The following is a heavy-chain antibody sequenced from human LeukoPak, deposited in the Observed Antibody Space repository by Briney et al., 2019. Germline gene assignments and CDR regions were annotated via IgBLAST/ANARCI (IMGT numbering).Heavy chain of an antibody. CDR1: GYTFTNYD. J-gene: IGHJ4*02. V-gene: IGHV1-8*01. CDR2: MNPNSGNT. Sequence: ASVKVSCKASGYTFTNYDINWVRQATGQGLEWMGWMNPNSGNTGYAQKFQGRVTMTRNTSISTAYMELSSLTSDDTAVYYCACRIAAAGTKDYWGQGTLVTVSS. CDR3: ACRIAAAGTKDY. D-gene: IGHD6-13*01.